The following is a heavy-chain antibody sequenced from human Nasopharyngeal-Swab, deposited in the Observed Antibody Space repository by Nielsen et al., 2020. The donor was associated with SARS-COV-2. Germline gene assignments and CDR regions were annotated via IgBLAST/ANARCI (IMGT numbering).Heavy chain of an antibody. CDR1: GFTFSSFG. D-gene: IGHD3-10*01. V-gene: IGHV3-30*03. CDR2: IAHDASNE. J-gene: IGHJ4*02. Sequence: GGSLRLSCAASGFTFSSFGMHWVRQAPGKGLEWVAFIAHDASNEYYGDSVKGRFSISRDSSKNTLYLQMDSLRGEDTAVYYCSRDLSGRDDLWGQGALVTVSS. CDR3: SRDLSGRDDL.